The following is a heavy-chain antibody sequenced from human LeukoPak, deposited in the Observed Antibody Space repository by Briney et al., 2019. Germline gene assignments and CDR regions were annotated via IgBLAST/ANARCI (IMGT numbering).Heavy chain of an antibody. CDR1: GDSINSYY. V-gene: IGHV4-59*01. Sequence: SETLSLTCTVSGDSINSYYWSWIRQPPGKGLEWIGYIYYSGSTNYNPSLKSRVTISVDKSKNQFSLKLSSVTAADTAVYYCARGFAAAGIDYWGQGTLVTVSS. CDR3: ARGFAAAGIDY. D-gene: IGHD6-13*01. CDR2: IYYSGST. J-gene: IGHJ4*02.